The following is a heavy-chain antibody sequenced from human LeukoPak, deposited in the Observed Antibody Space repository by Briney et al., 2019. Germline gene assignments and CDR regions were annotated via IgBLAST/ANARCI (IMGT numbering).Heavy chain of an antibody. CDR3: ARVRCSGGSCSPFDC. D-gene: IGHD2-15*01. CDR1: GGSISSSSYY. Sequence: SETLSLTCTVSGGSISSSSYYWGWIRQPPGKGLEWIGNIYYSGSTYYNPSLKSRVTISVDTSKNQFSLKLSSVTAADTAVYYCARVRCSGGSCSPFDCWGQGTLVTVSS. V-gene: IGHV4-39*07. CDR2: IYYSGST. J-gene: IGHJ4*02.